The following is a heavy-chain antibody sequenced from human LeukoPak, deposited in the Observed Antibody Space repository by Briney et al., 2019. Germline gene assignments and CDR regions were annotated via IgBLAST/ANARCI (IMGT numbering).Heavy chain of an antibody. D-gene: IGHD3-3*01. CDR1: GFTFSSYG. CDR2: ISGSGGST. V-gene: IGHV3-23*01. Sequence: PGGTLRLSCAASGFTFSSYGMSWVRQAPGKGLEWVSVISGSGGSTYYADSVKGRFTISRDNSKNTLYLQMNRLRVEDTAVYYCTRDFGRSSYYFDFWGQGTLVTVSS. CDR3: TRDFGRSSYYFDF. J-gene: IGHJ4*02.